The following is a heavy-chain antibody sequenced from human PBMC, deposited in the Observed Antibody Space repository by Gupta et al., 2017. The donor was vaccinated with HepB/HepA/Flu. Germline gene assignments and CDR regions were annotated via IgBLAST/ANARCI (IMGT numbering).Heavy chain of an antibody. CDR3: AREASGYGSGMNYVDY. CDR1: GFTLRTYW. V-gene: IGHV3-74*01. J-gene: IGHJ4*02. CDR2: IDSDGSSI. Sequence: EVQLVESGGGLVQPGGSMRLSCAASGFTLRTYWMHWVRQAPGKGLVWVSRIDSDGSSISYEDSVKGRLNIARDKAKNTLYLQMNSLRAEDTAVYYCAREASGYGSGMNYVDYWGQGTLVTVSS. D-gene: IGHD3-10*01.